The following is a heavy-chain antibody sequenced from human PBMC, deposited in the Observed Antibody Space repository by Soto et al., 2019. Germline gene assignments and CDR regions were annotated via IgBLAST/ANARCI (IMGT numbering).Heavy chain of an antibody. CDR3: ARRHGWNLSWFDP. Sequence: QLQLQESGPGLVKPSETLSLTCIVSGGSISSSSYYWAWIRQPPGKGLEWIGSTYHSGSTYYNPSLMSRVTISVDTSKNQFPLKLSSVTAADTAGYYCARRHGWNLSWFDPWGQGTLVTVSS. J-gene: IGHJ5*02. CDR2: TYHSGST. CDR1: GGSISSSSYY. D-gene: IGHD1-1*01. V-gene: IGHV4-39*01.